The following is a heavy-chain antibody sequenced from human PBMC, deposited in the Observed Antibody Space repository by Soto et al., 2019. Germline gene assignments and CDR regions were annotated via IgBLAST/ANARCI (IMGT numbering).Heavy chain of an antibody. V-gene: IGHV3-48*02. J-gene: IGHJ2*01. CDR1: GFTFSSYS. D-gene: IGHD3-22*01. Sequence: PGGSLRLSCGASGFTFSSYSMYWVRQAPGKGLEWVSYISSSSSTIYYADSVKGRFTISRDNAKNSLYLQMNSLRDEDTAVYYCARGYDSSGYYFYWYFDLWGRGTLVTVSS. CDR2: ISSSSSTI. CDR3: ARGYDSSGYYFYWYFDL.